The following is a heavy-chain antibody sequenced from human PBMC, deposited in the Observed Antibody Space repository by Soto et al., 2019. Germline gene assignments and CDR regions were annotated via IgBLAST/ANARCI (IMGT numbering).Heavy chain of an antibody. CDR3: AKDIRASFNRDFDH. Sequence: AGSLSLSCSASGCSVTSYHMSWIRQVPGKGLEWIAYTCYTGNTNYNPSLQSRVTISLDTSKNQLSLKLNSMTAADTAVYYCAKDIRASFNRDFDHWGQGTLVTVSS. CDR2: TCYTGNT. J-gene: IGHJ4*03. D-gene: IGHD2-15*01. CDR1: GCSVTSYH. V-gene: IGHV4-59*02.